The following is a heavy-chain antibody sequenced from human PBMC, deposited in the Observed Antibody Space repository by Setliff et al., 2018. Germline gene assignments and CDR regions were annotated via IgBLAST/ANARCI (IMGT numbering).Heavy chain of an antibody. V-gene: IGHV4-34*01. Sequence: SETLSLTCAVYGGSFSGYFWSWIRQAPGRGLEWIGEINDSGSTYYNPSLKSRVTISVDTSKNQFSLKLSSVTAADTAVYYCASLPYYDSSGYSLSYYWGQGTLVTVSS. CDR3: ASLPYYDSSGYSLSYY. D-gene: IGHD3-22*01. CDR1: GGSFSGYF. CDR2: INDSGST. J-gene: IGHJ4*02.